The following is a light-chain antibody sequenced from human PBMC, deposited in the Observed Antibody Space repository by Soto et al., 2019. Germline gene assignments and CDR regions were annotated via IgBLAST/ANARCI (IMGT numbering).Light chain of an antibody. CDR1: QSVSNSY. CDR2: GAS. J-gene: IGKJ5*01. V-gene: IGKV3-20*01. Sequence: EIVLMQSGGSLSLSPGERVTLSCRASQSVSNSYLAWYQQKPGQAPRLVIFGASSRATGIPDRFSGSGSGTDFTLTISRLEPEDFAVYYCQQYGSSPITFGQGTRLEMK. CDR3: QQYGSSPIT.